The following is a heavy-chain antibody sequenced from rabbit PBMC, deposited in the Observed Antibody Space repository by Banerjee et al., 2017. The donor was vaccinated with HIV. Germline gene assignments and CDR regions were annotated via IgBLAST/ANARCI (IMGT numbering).Heavy chain of an antibody. Sequence: QEQLEESGGDLVKPGASLTLTCTASGSDISSYSMGWVRQAPGKGLEWIACIYGDSSGTTYYASWAKGRFTISKTSSTTVTLQMTSLTDADTATYFCARDVAGDGDFTFKLWGPGTLVTVS. J-gene: IGHJ4*01. D-gene: IGHD2-1*01. CDR2: IYGDSSGTT. V-gene: IGHV1S45*01. CDR3: ARDVAGDGDFTFKL. CDR1: GSDISSYS.